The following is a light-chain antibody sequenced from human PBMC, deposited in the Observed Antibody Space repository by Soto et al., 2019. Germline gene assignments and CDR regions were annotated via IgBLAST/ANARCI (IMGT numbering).Light chain of an antibody. CDR3: QQYDNWPWT. CDR2: GAS. Sequence: EIVLTQSPATLSSFPGDRVTLSCRASQYINTRLAWYQQNPGQAPRLLFYGASTRATGIPARFSGSGSGTDFTLTIHSLQSEDFALYYCQQYDNWPWTFGQGTKVDIK. J-gene: IGKJ1*01. CDR1: QYINTR. V-gene: IGKV3-15*01.